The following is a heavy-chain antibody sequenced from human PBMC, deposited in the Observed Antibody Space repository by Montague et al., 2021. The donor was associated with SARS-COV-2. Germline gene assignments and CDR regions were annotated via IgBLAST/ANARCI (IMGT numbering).Heavy chain of an antibody. V-gene: IGHV4-4*07. D-gene: IGHD3-10*01. CDR2: IYTSGST. J-gene: IGHJ6*02. CDR1: GGPISSYY. CDR3: AREAWFGDKTSASEYYGMDV. Sequence: SETLSLTCTVSGGPISSYYWSWIRQPAGKGLEWIGRIYTSGSTNYNPSLKSRVTMSVDTSKNQFSLKLSSVTAADTAVYYCAREAWFGDKTSASEYYGMDVWGQGATVTGSS.